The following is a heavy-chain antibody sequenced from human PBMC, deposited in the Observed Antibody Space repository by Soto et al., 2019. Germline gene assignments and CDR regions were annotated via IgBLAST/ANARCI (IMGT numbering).Heavy chain of an antibody. CDR2: IYYSGST. D-gene: IGHD1-26*01. V-gene: IGHV4-31*03. Sequence: QVQLQESGPGLVKPLQTLSLTCTVSGGSISSGGYYWSWIRQHPGKGLEWIGYIYYSGSTYYNPSLKSRLTISVDTSKNQFSLKLSSVTAADTAVYYCARDYSSEYFDYWGQGTLVTVSS. J-gene: IGHJ4*02. CDR3: ARDYSSEYFDY. CDR1: GGSISSGGYY.